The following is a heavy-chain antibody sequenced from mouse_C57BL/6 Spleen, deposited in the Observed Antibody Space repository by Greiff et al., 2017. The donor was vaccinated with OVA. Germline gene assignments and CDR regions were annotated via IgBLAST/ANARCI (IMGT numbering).Heavy chain of an antibody. D-gene: IGHD1-1*01. J-gene: IGHJ4*01. CDR3: ARSSYEGSSSYAMDY. CDR2: IRNKANGYTT. CDR1: GFTFTDYY. V-gene: IGHV7-3*01. Sequence: EVMLVESGGGLVQPGGSLSLSCAASGFTFTDYYMSWVRQPPGKALEWLGFIRNKANGYTTDYSASVKGRFTMARDNSQNIHYRKMKALRAEDSAAYYGARSSYEGSSSYAMDYWGQGTSVTVSS.